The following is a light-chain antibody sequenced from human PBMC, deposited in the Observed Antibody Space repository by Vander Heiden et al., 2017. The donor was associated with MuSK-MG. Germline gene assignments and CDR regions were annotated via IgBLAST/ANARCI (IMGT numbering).Light chain of an antibody. CDR3: QGSDNTGYT. V-gene: IGKV1-39*01. J-gene: IGKJ2*01. CDR2: STS. CDR1: QTISTF. Sequence: DIQMTQSPSSLSASVGDRVTITCRASQTISTFLNWYQQKPGQVPKILIYSTSNLQSGVPSRFSGSGSGTDFTLTISRLQPEDFATYFCQGSDNTGYTFVQGTKMEIK.